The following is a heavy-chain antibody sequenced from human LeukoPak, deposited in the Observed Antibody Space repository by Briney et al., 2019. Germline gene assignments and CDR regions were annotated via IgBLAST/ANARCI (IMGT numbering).Heavy chain of an antibody. Sequence: SETLSLTCTVSGGSISSYYWSWIRQPAGKGLEWIGRIYTSGSTNYNPSLKSRVTISVDKSKNQFLLKLSSVTAADTAVYYCARDFWFGELPGTTYYYYMDVWGKGTTVTVSS. V-gene: IGHV4-4*07. CDR1: GGSISSYY. J-gene: IGHJ6*03. CDR3: ARDFWFGELPGTTYYYYMDV. CDR2: IYTSGST. D-gene: IGHD3-10*01.